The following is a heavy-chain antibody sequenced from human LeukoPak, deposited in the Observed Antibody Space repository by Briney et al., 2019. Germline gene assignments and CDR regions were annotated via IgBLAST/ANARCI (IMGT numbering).Heavy chain of an antibody. CDR1: GFTFSSYA. CDR3: AKVSSGTYSSGWYAGRRPDQNFDY. J-gene: IGHJ4*02. Sequence: GGSLRLSCAASGFTFSSYAMSWVRQAPGKGLEWVSAISGSGGSTYYADSVKGRFTISRDNSKNTLYLQMNSLRAEDTAVYYCAKVSSGTYSSGWYAGRRPDQNFDYWGQGTLVTVSS. D-gene: IGHD6-19*01. CDR2: ISGSGGST. V-gene: IGHV3-23*01.